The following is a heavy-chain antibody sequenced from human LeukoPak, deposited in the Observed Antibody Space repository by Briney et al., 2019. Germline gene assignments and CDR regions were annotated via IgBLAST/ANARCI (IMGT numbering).Heavy chain of an antibody. Sequence: GGSLRLSCAASGFTFSSYWMHWVRQAPGKGMVWVSRINSDGSSTSYADSVKGRFTISRDNAKNTLYLLMNSLRAEDTAVYYCARGQQSGSYFYYGLDVWGQGTTVTVSS. J-gene: IGHJ6*02. CDR1: GFTFSSYW. V-gene: IGHV3-74*01. CDR2: INSDGSST. CDR3: ARGQQSGSYFYYGLDV. D-gene: IGHD1-26*01.